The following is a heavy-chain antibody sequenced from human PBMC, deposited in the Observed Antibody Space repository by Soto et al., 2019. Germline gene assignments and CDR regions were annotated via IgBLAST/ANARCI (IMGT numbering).Heavy chain of an antibody. CDR3: LSVRGYGHASVPYS. Sequence: QAHLVESGGGVVQPGRSLRLSCAASGFTFTSYGMHWVRQAPGTRLAWVAVISYDGGLQHYADSVKGRFTISRDNSKNMVLLQMNSLRAEDTAVYFCLSVRGYGHASVPYSWGQGTLVSVSS. D-gene: IGHD3-10*01. CDR1: GFTFTSYG. J-gene: IGHJ4*02. CDR2: ISYDGGLQ. V-gene: IGHV3-30*03.